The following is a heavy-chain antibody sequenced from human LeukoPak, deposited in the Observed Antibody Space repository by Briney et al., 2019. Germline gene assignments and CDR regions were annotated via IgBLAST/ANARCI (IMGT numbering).Heavy chain of an antibody. Sequence: GASVKVSCKASGYTFTGYYMHWVRQAPGQGLEGMGWINPNSGGTNYAPKFQGRVTMTRDTPISTAYMELIVLRSDDTAVYYCASEGPRDLAYWGQGPLVTVSS. CDR1: GYTFTGYY. V-gene: IGHV1-2*02. J-gene: IGHJ4*02. CDR2: INPNSGGT. CDR3: ASEGPRDLAY.